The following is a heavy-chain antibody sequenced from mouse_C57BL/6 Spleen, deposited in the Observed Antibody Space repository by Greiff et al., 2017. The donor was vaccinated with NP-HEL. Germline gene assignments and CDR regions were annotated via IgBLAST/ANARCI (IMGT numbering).Heavy chain of an antibody. V-gene: IGHV1-64*01. D-gene: IGHD1-1*01. Sequence: QVHVKQPGAELVKPGASVKLSCKASGYTFTSYWMHWVKQRPGQGLEWIGMIHPNSGSTNYNEKFKSKATLTVDKSSSTAYMQLSSLTSEDSAVYYCARYGSSFDYWGQGTTLTVSS. CDR1: GYTFTSYW. J-gene: IGHJ2*01. CDR3: ARYGSSFDY. CDR2: IHPNSGST.